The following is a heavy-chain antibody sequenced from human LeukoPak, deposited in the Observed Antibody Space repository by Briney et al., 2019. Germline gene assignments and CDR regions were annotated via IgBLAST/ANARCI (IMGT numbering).Heavy chain of an antibody. CDR1: GGSVTSTNY. J-gene: IGHJ4*02. Sequence: PSDTLSLTCGVSGGSVTSTNYWTWVRQPPGRGLEWIGEVNLQGSTNYNPSLMGRVAISVDTSENHISLQLTSVTAADTAVYYCAREGGPYRPLDYSGQGTLVTVSS. CDR3: AREGGPYRPLDY. V-gene: IGHV4-4*02. CDR2: VNLQGST.